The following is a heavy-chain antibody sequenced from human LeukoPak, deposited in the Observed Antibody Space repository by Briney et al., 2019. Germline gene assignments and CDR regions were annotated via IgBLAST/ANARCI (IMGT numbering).Heavy chain of an antibody. V-gene: IGHV3-9*03. D-gene: IGHD3-16*01. Sequence: GGSLRLSCAASGFTFDGYSMHWVRQAPGKAPEWVAGITKNSDGMGYADSVKGRFSISRDNAKNSLYLQMNSLRVEDMAFYYCAKSGPLGGGYFDYWGQGTLVIVSS. J-gene: IGHJ4*02. CDR3: AKSGPLGGGYFDY. CDR1: GFTFDGYS. CDR2: ITKNSDGM.